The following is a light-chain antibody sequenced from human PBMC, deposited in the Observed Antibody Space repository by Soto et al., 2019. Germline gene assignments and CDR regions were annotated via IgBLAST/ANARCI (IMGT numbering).Light chain of an antibody. V-gene: IGKV1-6*01. Sequence: AIQMTQSPSSLSASVGDRVTITCRATQAIREDLGWYQQKPGKAPKLLIYAASSLQSEVPSRISGSGSGKDFTLTISSRQPEDFATYFCLQDHGFPLTFGGGTKVEIK. CDR2: AAS. CDR3: LQDHGFPLT. CDR1: QAIRED. J-gene: IGKJ4*01.